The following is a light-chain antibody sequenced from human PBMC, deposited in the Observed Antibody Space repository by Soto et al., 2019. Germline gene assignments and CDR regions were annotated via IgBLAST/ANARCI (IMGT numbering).Light chain of an antibody. CDR2: WAS. J-gene: IGKJ2*01. Sequence: DIVMTQSPDSLAVSLGERATINCKSSQSVLYSSNNKNYLAWYQQKPGQPPQLLIYWASTRESGVPDRFSGSGSGTYFTLTISSLQAEDVSVYYCHQYYTTPYTFGQGTKLEVK. V-gene: IGKV4-1*01. CDR1: QSVLYSSNNKNY. CDR3: HQYYTTPYT.